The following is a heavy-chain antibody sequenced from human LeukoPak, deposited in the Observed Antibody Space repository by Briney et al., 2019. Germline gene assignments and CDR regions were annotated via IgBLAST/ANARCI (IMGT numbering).Heavy chain of an antibody. D-gene: IGHD3-10*01. CDR2: ISSSSSYI. V-gene: IGHV3-21*01. CDR3: ARGGPTWSEESPEDY. Sequence: GGSLRLSCAASGFTFSSYSMNWVRQAPGKGLEWVSSISSSSSYIYYADSVKGRFTISRDNAKNSLYLQMNSLRAEDTAVYYCARGGPTWSEESPEDYWGQGTLVTVSS. J-gene: IGHJ4*02. CDR1: GFTFSSYS.